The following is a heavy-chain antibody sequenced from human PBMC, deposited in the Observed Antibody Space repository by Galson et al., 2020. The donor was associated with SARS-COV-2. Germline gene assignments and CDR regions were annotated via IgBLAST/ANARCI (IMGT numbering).Heavy chain of an antibody. CDR1: GFTFSSYG. J-gene: IGHJ4*02. CDR2: ISYDGSNK. Sequence: GGSLRLSCAASGFTFSSYGMHWVRQAPGKGLAWVAVISYDGSNKYYADSVKGRFTISRDNSKNTLYLQMNSLRAEDTAVYYCAKSAGEYYDSSGYYPTYLDYWGQGTLVTVSS. CDR3: AKSAGEYYDSSGYYPTYLDY. D-gene: IGHD3-22*01. V-gene: IGHV3-30*18.